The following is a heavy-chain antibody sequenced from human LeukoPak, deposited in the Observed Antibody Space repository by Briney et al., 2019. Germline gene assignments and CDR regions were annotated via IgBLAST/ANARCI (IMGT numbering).Heavy chain of an antibody. Sequence: GRSLRLSCAASGFTFTSFPMHWVRQAPGKGLEWVSVISYDGISEYHADSVKGRFTISRDNSKNRVYLQMNSLRAEDTAVYYCARDYNYGDYLGYYFDYWGQGTLVTVSS. CDR2: ISYDGISE. V-gene: IGHV3-30*04. J-gene: IGHJ4*02. D-gene: IGHD5-18*01. CDR3: ARDYNYGDYLGYYFDY. CDR1: GFTFTSFP.